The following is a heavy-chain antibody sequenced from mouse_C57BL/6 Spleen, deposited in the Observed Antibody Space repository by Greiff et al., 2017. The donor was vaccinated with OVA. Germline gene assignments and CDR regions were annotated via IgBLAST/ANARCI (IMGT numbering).Heavy chain of an antibody. CDR1: GYTFTSYW. J-gene: IGHJ2*01. Sequence: QVQLKESGAELVKPGASVKLSCKASGYTFTSYWMHWVKQRPGQGLEWIGMIHPNSGSTNYNEKFKSKATLTVDKSSSTAYMQLSSLTSEDSAVYYCAREGLRYFDYWGQGTTLTVSS. D-gene: IGHD2-4*01. CDR2: IHPNSGST. CDR3: AREGLRYFDY. V-gene: IGHV1-64*01.